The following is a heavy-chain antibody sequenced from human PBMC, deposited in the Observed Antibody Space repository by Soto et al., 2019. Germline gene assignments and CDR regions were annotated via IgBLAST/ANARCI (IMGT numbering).Heavy chain of an antibody. V-gene: IGHV4-61*08. J-gene: IGHJ4*02. CDR2: IYYTGST. D-gene: IGHD6-6*01. CDR1: CGSVNSDDYY. CDR3: AREFSNSPEAFDS. Sequence: PSETLSLSCTVSCGSVNSDDYYWSLIRQPPGRGLEWIGYIYYTGSTNYNPSLKSRVTISVDTSSNQFSLKLSSVTAADTAVYYCAREFSNSPEAFDSWGQGSLVTVSS.